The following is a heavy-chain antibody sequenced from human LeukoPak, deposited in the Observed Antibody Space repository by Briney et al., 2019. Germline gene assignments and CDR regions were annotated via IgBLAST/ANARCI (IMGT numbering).Heavy chain of an antibody. CDR3: ARDFKYDFWSGYSLYYYYYMDV. Sequence: PGGSLRLSCAASGFTFSKYWLHWLRQAAGKGLVWVSLINPDDKSASYADSVKGRFTIARDDARKTLYLQMNSLRAEDAAVYYCARDFKYDFWSGYSLYYYYYMDVWGKGTTVTVSS. J-gene: IGHJ6*03. D-gene: IGHD3-3*01. CDR1: GFTFSKYW. CDR2: INPDDKSA. V-gene: IGHV3-74*01.